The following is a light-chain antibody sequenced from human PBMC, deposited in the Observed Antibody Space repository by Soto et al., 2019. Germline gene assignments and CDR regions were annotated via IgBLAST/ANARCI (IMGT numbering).Light chain of an antibody. CDR2: GAS. CDR3: QQYGSSPLT. J-gene: IGKJ4*02. CDR1: QSVSNNY. V-gene: IGKV3-20*01. Sequence: EIVLTQSPGTLSLSPGEGDTLSCRASQSVSNNYLAWYQQKPGQAPRLLIYGASSRATGIPDRFSGSGSGTDVTLTINRLEPEDLAVYFCQQYGSSPLTFGGGTKVEIK.